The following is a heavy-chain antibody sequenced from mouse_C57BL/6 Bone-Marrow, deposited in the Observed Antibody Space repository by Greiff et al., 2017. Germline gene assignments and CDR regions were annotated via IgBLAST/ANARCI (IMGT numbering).Heavy chain of an antibody. CDR3: TRSSYLFYTMDY. CDR1: GYTFTSYW. Sequence: EVTLMESGTVLARPGASVTMSCKTSGYTFTSYWMHWVKQRPGQGLELIGAIYPGNSDTSYNHKFKGKAKLTAVASASTAYLELSRLTSEDSAVYYCTRSSYLFYTMDYWGQGTSVTVSS. CDR2: IYPGNSDT. D-gene: IGHD2-12*01. V-gene: IGHV1-5*01. J-gene: IGHJ4*01.